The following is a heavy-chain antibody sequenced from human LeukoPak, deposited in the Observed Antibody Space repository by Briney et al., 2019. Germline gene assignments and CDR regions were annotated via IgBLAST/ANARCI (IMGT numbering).Heavy chain of an antibody. J-gene: IGHJ3*01. D-gene: IGHD5-18*01. CDR3: ARQPANTAAFDV. Sequence: TPSETLSLTCSVSGGSINAFYWSWIRQPPGKGLEWIAYVRDNGENNYNPSLKSRVAISLGTANNQISLRLNFVTAADTAIYYCARQPANTAAFDVWGQGTMVTVSS. CDR1: GGSINAFY. V-gene: IGHV4-59*08. CDR2: VRDNGEN.